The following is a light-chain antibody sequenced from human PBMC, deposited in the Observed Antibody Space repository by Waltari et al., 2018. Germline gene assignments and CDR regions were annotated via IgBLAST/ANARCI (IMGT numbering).Light chain of an antibody. CDR1: HSVSWY. CDR3: QQRRNWTLT. Sequence: DIVLTQSPATLSLSRGQRATLSCRASHSVSWYLAWYQQRPGQVPRLLIYDASNRATGIPARFSGSGSETDFTLTIISLEPEDSAVYYCQQRRNWTLTFGGGTKVEIK. J-gene: IGKJ4*01. V-gene: IGKV3-11*01. CDR2: DAS.